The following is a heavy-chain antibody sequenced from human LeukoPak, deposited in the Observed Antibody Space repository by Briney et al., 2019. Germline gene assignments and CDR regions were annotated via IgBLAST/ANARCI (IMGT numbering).Heavy chain of an antibody. Sequence: SETLSLTCTVSGGSISSYYWSWIRQPPGKGLEWIGYIYYSGSTSYNPSLKSRVTISVDASKNQFSLKLSSVTAADTAVYYCARGYSGSYGRFDYWGQGTLVTVSS. J-gene: IGHJ4*02. CDR1: GGSISSYY. D-gene: IGHD1-26*01. V-gene: IGHV4-59*01. CDR3: ARGYSGSYGRFDY. CDR2: IYYSGST.